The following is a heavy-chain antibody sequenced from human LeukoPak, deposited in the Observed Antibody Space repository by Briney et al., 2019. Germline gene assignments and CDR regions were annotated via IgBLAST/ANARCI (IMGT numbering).Heavy chain of an antibody. J-gene: IGHJ4*02. CDR3: VRQAGRAGGQ. CDR2: ISGNGGGI. V-gene: IGHV3-11*01. CDR1: GFNSRASH. Sequence: GGTLTLSPATAGFNSRASHMSWLRQSLADAPEWLSYISGNGGGIAYADSVKGRFTISRDNARSLLHLQMNNLRVEDTAVYYCVRQAGRAGGQWGQGTLIAVSS. D-gene: IGHD3-10*01.